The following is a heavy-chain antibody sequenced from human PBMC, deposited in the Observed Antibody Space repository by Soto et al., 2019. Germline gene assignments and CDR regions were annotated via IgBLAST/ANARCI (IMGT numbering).Heavy chain of an antibody. Sequence: SETLSLTCTVSGCSISSYYWSWIRQPPGKGLEWIGYIYYSGSTNYNPSLKSRVTISVDTSKNQFSLKLSSVTAADTAVYYCARRHDYYDSSGYYYQDAFDIWGQGTMVTVSS. D-gene: IGHD3-22*01. CDR3: ARRHDYYDSSGYYYQDAFDI. CDR1: GCSISSYY. J-gene: IGHJ3*02. V-gene: IGHV4-59*08. CDR2: IYYSGST.